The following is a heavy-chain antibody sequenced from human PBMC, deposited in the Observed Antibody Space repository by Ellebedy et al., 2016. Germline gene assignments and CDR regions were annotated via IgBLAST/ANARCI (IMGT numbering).Heavy chain of an antibody. Sequence: SVKVSXXASGYTFTGYYMHWVRQAPGQGLEWMGGIIPIFGTANYAQKFQGRVTITADESTSTAYMELSSLRSEDTAVYYCARATAGTADYWGQGTLVTVSS. CDR2: IIPIFGTA. CDR3: ARATAGTADY. J-gene: IGHJ4*02. V-gene: IGHV1-69*13. CDR1: GYTFTGYY. D-gene: IGHD1-1*01.